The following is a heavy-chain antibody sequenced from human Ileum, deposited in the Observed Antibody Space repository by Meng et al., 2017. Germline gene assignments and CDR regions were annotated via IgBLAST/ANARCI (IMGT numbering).Heavy chain of an antibody. CDR1: GGSISGFY. V-gene: IGHV4-59*01. Sequence: QLQESGPGLVKPSETLSLTCTVSGGSISGFYWSWIRQPPGQGLEWIGFISYSGTTNYNPSLKSRVTISVDTSKNQFSLKLSSVTAADTAVYYCARFRSGSYSDYWGQGTLVTVSS. J-gene: IGHJ4*02. CDR3: ARFRSGSYSDY. CDR2: ISYSGTT. D-gene: IGHD1-26*01.